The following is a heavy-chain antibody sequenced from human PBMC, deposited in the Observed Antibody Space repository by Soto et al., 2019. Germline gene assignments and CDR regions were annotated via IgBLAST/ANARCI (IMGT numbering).Heavy chain of an antibody. CDR1: GYTFTSYG. CDR2: ISAYNGNT. V-gene: IGHV1-18*01. Sequence: GASVKVSCKASGYTFTSYGISWVRQAPGQGLEWMGWISAYNGNTNYAQKLQGRVTMTTDTSTSTAYMELRSQRSDDTAVYYCASGAMVRGVRNYYYYGMDVWGQGTTVTVSS. D-gene: IGHD3-10*01. CDR3: ASGAMVRGVRNYYYYGMDV. J-gene: IGHJ6*02.